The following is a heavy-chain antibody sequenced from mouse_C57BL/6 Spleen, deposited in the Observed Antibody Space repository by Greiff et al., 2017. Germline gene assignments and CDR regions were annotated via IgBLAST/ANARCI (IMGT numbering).Heavy chain of an antibody. CDR1: GYAFSSYW. J-gene: IGHJ1*03. CDR3: ARGDGSSSWYFDV. Sequence: VQLQQSGAELVKPGASVKISCKASGYAFSSYWMNWVKQRPGKGLEWIGQIYPGDGDTNYNGKFKGKATLTADKSSSTAYMQLSSLTSADSAVYFCARGDGSSSWYFDVWGTGTTVTVSS. D-gene: IGHD1-1*01. V-gene: IGHV1-80*01. CDR2: IYPGDGDT.